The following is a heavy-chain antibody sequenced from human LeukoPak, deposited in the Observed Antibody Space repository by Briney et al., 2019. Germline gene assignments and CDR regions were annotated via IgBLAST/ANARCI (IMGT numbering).Heavy chain of an antibody. V-gene: IGHV4-59*02. CDR1: GGSVSSDY. Sequence: SETLSLTCTVSGGSVSSDYYNWIRQPPGKGLEWIGYIYYSGSTNYNPSLKSRVTISVDTSKNQFSLKLSSVTAADTAVYYCARTRLYCSSTSCYLQYYYYYYMDVWGKGTTVTVSS. CDR3: ARTRLYCSSTSCYLQYYYYYYMDV. D-gene: IGHD2-2*01. J-gene: IGHJ6*03. CDR2: IYYSGST.